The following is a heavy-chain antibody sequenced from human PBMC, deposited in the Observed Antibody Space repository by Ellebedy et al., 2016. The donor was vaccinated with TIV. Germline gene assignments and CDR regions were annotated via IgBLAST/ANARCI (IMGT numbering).Heavy chain of an antibody. CDR2: IKTDGSET. V-gene: IGHV3-7*01. J-gene: IGHJ5*02. CDR1: GFSFGNFW. D-gene: IGHD3-3*01. CDR3: VGFGVFNL. Sequence: PGGSLRLSCAAWGFSFGNFWMSWVRQAPGKGLEWVAHIKTDGSETYYVDSVKGRFTISRENAKNALFLQMDGLRVDDSAVYYCVGFGVFNLWGQGAQVTVSS.